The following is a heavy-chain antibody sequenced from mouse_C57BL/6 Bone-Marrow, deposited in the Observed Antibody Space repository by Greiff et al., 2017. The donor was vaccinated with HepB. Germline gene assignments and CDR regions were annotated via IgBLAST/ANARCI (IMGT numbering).Heavy chain of an antibody. CDR2: ISYDGSN. CDR1: GYSITSGYY. V-gene: IGHV3-6*01. D-gene: IGHD1-1*01. J-gene: IGHJ4*01. Sequence: EVQLVESGPGLVKPSQSLSLTCSVTGYSITSGYYWNWIRQFPGNKLEWMGYISYDGSNNYNPSLKNRISITRDTSKNQFFLKLNSVTTEDTATYYCALFLSMDYWGQGTSVTVSS. CDR3: ALFLSMDY.